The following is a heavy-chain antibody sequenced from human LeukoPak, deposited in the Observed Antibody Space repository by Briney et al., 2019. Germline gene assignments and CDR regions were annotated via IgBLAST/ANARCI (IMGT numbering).Heavy chain of an antibody. CDR3: ARYVTMVRGTYWFDP. D-gene: IGHD3-10*01. J-gene: IGHJ5*02. Sequence: PSETLSLTCTVSGYSISSGYYWGWIRQPPGKGLEWIGSIYHSGSTYYNPSLKGRVTISVDTSKNQFSLKLSSVTAADTAVYYCARYVTMVRGTYWFDPWGQGTLVTVSS. CDR2: IYHSGST. CDR1: GYSISSGYY. V-gene: IGHV4-38-2*02.